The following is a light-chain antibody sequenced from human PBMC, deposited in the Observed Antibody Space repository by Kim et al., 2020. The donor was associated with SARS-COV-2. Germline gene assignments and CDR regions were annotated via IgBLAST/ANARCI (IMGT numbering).Light chain of an antibody. CDR3: CSYTSRNSWV. J-gene: IGLJ3*02. CDR1: SSDVGVYKY. CDR2: DVT. V-gene: IGLV2-14*03. Sequence: QSALTQPASVSGSPGQSLPISCTGTSSDVGVYKYVSWYQQDPGKAPKLMIYDVTMRPSGVSDRFSGSKSGNTASLTISGLQTEDEADYYCCSYTSRNSWVFGGGTQLTVL.